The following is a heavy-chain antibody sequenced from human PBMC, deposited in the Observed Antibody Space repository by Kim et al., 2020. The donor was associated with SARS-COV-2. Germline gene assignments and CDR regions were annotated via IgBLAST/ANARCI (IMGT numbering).Heavy chain of an antibody. D-gene: IGHD1-26*01. CDR3: ARGGGALALWSWMDY. CDR1: GFSFSSYS. Sequence: GGSLRLSCAASGFSFSSYSMNWVRQVPGKGLEWVSCISSSGSQIYYADSVKGRFTISRDNAKNSLFLQMNSLSAEDTAEYYCARGGGALALWSWMDYWG. J-gene: IGHJ4*01. CDR2: ISSSGSQI. V-gene: IGHV3-21*01.